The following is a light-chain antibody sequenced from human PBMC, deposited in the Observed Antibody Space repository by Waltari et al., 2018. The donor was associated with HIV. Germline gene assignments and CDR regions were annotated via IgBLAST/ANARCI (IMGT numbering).Light chain of an antibody. J-gene: IGLJ2*01. CDR3: QVWDESNEQVV. CDR2: DDS. Sequence: YVLTQPPSVSVAPGQTARITCGGDNIAGRKVHWYQRRPGQAPALVVFDDSDRPSGSRERFSGSSSGNTATLIISRVEDGDEADYYCQVWDESNEQVVFGGGTRLTVL. CDR1: NIAGRK. V-gene: IGLV3-21*02.